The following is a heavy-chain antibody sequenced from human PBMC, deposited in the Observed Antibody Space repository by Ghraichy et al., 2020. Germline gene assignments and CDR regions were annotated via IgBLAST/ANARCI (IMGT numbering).Heavy chain of an antibody. Sequence: GGSLRLSCAASGFTFNNYAMHWVRQAPGKGLEWVSLISWDGYNTYYADSVKGRFTISRDNSKNALYLQMNSLRTEDTALYFCAKVLESYDILTGADYWGHGTPVTVSS. D-gene: IGHD3-9*01. CDR3: AKVLESYDILTGADY. V-gene: IGHV3-43*01. CDR2: ISWDGYNT. J-gene: IGHJ4*01. CDR1: GFTFNNYA.